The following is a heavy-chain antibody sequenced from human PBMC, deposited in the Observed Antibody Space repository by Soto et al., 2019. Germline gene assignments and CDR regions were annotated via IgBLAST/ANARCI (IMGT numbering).Heavy chain of an antibody. CDR2: IYYSGGT. J-gene: IGHJ4*02. Sequence: PSETLSLTCAVSGGSISSGGFSWTWIRQPPGKGLEFIGYIYYSGGTYYNPSLKSRVTLSIDKSKSQLSLILTSVTAADTAVYYCARVFAARAEDYWGQGTRVTVSS. D-gene: IGHD3-3*01. V-gene: IGHV4-30-2*01. CDR3: ARVFAARAEDY. CDR1: GGSISSGGFS.